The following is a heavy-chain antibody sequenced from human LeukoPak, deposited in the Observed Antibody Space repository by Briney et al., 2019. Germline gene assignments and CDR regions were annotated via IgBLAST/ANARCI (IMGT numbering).Heavy chain of an antibody. J-gene: IGHJ4*02. D-gene: IGHD6-19*01. V-gene: IGHV4-39*01. CDR3: ARHRVQRWLGNFDY. CDR2: ISYSGRT. CDR1: GGSTSSSSFY. Sequence: SETLSLTCTVSGGSTSSSSFYWGWIRQPPGKGLECIGRISYSGRTYYNPSLKSRVTVSVDTSKNQFSLKLSSVSAADTAVYYCARHRVQRWLGNFDYWGQGTLVTVSS.